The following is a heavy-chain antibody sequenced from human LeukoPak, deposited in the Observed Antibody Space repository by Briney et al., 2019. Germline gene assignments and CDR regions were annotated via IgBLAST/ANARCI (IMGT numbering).Heavy chain of an antibody. Sequence: SVKVSCKASAGTFSSYANSWVRQAPGQGLEWMGGIIPIFGTANYAQKFHGRVTITADESTNTAYMELSSERSEDTAVYNCAKDYSGSYGYWGQGTLVTVSS. V-gene: IGHV1-69*01. CDR1: AGTFSSYA. CDR2: IIPIFGTA. CDR3: AKDYSGSYGY. J-gene: IGHJ4*02. D-gene: IGHD1-26*01.